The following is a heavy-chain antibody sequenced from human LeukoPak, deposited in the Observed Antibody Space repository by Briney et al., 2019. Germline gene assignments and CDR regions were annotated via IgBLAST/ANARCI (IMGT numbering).Heavy chain of an antibody. Sequence: SETLSLTCTVSGGSISSGSYSWSWIRQPAGKGLEWIGRIYTSGSTNYNPSLKSRVTISVDTSKNQFSLKLSSVTAADTAVYYCARVSPCSGPRYYYYYMDVWGKGTTVTVSS. J-gene: IGHJ6*03. V-gene: IGHV4-61*02. CDR2: IYTSGST. D-gene: IGHD2-15*01. CDR1: GGSISSGSYS. CDR3: ARVSPCSGPRYYYYYMDV.